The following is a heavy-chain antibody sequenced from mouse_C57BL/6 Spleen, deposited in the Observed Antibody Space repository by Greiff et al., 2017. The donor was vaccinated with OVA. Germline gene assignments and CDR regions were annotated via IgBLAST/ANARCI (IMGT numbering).Heavy chain of an antibody. CDR1: GYSFTDYN. D-gene: IGHD1-1*01. J-gene: IGHJ1*03. CDR2: INPNYGTT. CDR3: AREEIYYGSSNYWYFDV. Sequence: VQLKESGPELVKPGASVKISCKASGYSFTDYNMNWVKQSHGKSLEWIGVINPNYGTTSYNQKFKGKATLTVDQSSSTAYMQLNSLTSEDSAVYYCAREEIYYGSSNYWYFDVWGTGTTVTVSS. V-gene: IGHV1-39*01.